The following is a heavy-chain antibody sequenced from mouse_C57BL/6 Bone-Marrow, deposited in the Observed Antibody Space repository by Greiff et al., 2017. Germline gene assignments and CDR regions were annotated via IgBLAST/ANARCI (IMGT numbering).Heavy chain of an antibody. CDR1: GYTFTSYW. CDR3: AEAGNYFDD. D-gene: IGHD4-1*01. J-gene: IGHJ2*01. V-gene: IGHV1-59*01. CDR2: IDPSDSYT. Sequence: QVQLQQPGAALVRPGTSVKLSCKASGYTFTSYWMHWVQPRPGQGLEWIGVIDPSDSYTNYNQKLKGKATFTVDTTSITAYMQLSSLTSEDSAVYYCAEAGNYFDDWGQGTTLTVSS.